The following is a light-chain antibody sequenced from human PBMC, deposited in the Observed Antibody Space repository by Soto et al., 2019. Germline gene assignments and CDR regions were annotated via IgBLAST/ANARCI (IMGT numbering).Light chain of an antibody. V-gene: IGKV3-15*01. CDR3: QHYTNWPRGT. Sequence: EIVMTQSPATLSVSPGERATLSCRASQSVSSNLAWYQQKPGQAPRLLIYGASTMATGIPARFSGSGSGTEFTLTLSSMKSEDFADYYRQHYTNWPRGTFDQVTKLEIK. J-gene: IGKJ2*02. CDR2: GAS. CDR1: QSVSSN.